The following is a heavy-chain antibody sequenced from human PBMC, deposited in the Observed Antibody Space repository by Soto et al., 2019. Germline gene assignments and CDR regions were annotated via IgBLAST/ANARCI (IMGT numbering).Heavy chain of an antibody. V-gene: IGHV5-51*01. Sequence: EVQLVQSGADVKKPGESLKISCKGSGYSFTTYWIGWVRQMPGKGLESVGLISPGDSDTRYSPSFQGQVAISADKSINTAYLQWNSLKASDTAMYYCARSLHGYGYDFWGQGTLVTVSS. CDR2: ISPGDSDT. D-gene: IGHD5-12*01. CDR3: ARSLHGYGYDF. J-gene: IGHJ4*02. CDR1: GYSFTTYW.